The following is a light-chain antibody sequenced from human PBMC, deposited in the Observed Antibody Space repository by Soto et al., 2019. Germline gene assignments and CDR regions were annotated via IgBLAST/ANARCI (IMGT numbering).Light chain of an antibody. CDR1: QSISRF. Sequence: DIQMTQSPSSLSASVGDRVTITCRASQSISRFLNWYRQRPGQAPTLLISATSNLQRGVPSRFSGSGSWTNFTLIINNLQPEDFATYYCQESYSSPYTFGQGTKVEIK. J-gene: IGKJ2*01. CDR2: ATS. V-gene: IGKV1-39*01. CDR3: QESYSSPYT.